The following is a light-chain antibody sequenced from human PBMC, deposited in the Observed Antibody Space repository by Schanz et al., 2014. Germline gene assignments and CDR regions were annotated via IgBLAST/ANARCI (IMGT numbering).Light chain of an antibody. Sequence: EIVMTQSPATLSVSPGERATLSCRASQSVYSNLAWYQLKPGQAPRLLIYGASTRAPGFPARFSGSGSGTEFTLTISSLQSEDFAVYYCQQYDKWPTFGQGTKVEIK. CDR2: GAS. V-gene: IGKV3-15*01. CDR3: QQYDKWPT. J-gene: IGKJ1*01. CDR1: QSVYSN.